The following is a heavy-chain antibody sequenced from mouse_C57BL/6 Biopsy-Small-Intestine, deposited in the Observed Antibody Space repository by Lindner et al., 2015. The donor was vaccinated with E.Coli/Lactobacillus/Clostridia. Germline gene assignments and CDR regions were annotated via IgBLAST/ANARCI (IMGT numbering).Heavy chain of an antibody. J-gene: IGHJ2*01. CDR2: ILPGSTGT. Sequence: VQLQESGAELMKPGASVKLPCKATGYTFTGYWIEWVKQRPGHGLEWIGEILPGSTGTNYNERFKGKATFTADTSSNTAYMQLSSLTTEDSAIYYCAREGDYDYDVVDYWGQGTTLTVSS. CDR3: AREGDYDYDVVDY. V-gene: IGHV1-9*01. D-gene: IGHD2-4*01. CDR1: GYTFTGYW.